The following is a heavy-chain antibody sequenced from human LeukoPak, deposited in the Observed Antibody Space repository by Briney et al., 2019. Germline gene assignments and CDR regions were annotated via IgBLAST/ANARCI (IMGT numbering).Heavy chain of an antibody. D-gene: IGHD6-19*01. V-gene: IGHV7-4-1*02. CDR2: INTNTGNP. CDR1: GYTFTSYA. CDR3: ARDRFPKYSSGMYFQH. Sequence: ASVKVSCKASGYTFTSYAMNWVRQAPGQGLEWMGWINTNTGNPTYAQGFTGRFVFSLDTSVSTAYLQISSLKAEDTAVYYCARDRFPKYSSGMYFQHWGQGTLVTVSS. J-gene: IGHJ1*01.